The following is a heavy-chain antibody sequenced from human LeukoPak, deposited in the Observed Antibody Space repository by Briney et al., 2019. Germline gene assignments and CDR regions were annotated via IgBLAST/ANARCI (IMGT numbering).Heavy chain of an antibody. CDR2: IHSGGST. V-gene: IGHV3-53*04. J-gene: IGHJ2*01. CDR3: ARVSIGWYFDL. D-gene: IGHD2-2*01. Sequence: GGSLRLSCAASGFTVSSTYMSWVRQAPGKGLEWVSIIHSGGSTYYADSVKGRFTISRHNSKNTLDLQMNRLRAEDTAVYYCARVSIGWYFDLWGRGTLVTVSS. CDR1: GFTVSSTY.